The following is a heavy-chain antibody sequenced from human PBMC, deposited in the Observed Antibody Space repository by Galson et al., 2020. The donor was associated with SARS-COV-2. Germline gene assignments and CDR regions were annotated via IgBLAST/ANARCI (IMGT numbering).Heavy chain of an antibody. D-gene: IGHD2-15*01. Sequence: TGGSLRLSCTVSGFTLRNYALHWVRQAPGKGLEWVAILLFDGSTKYYVDSVKGRFTISRDNSKNTMSLQMNSLRAEDTAVYYCVRDPHCSSGRCNSDYYYGLDVWGQGTTVTVSS. CDR2: LLFDGSTK. CDR3: VRDPHCSSGRCNSDYYYGLDV. J-gene: IGHJ6*02. CDR1: GFTLRNYA. V-gene: IGHV3-30*04.